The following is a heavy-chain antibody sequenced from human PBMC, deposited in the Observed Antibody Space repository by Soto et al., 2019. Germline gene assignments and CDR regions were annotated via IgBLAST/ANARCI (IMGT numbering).Heavy chain of an antibody. D-gene: IGHD2-2*01. CDR1: GFTFSNYA. Sequence: QVQLVESGGGVVQPGGSLRLSCAASGFTFSNYAMHWVRLAPGTGLEWVAGISYDGRNKFSADSVKGRFTISRDNSQNTLYLQMNSLSPEDTAVYYCAKETSRFAVPPALDYWGQGTLVTVS. CDR2: ISYDGRNK. CDR3: AKETSRFAVPPALDY. J-gene: IGHJ4*02. V-gene: IGHV3-30*18.